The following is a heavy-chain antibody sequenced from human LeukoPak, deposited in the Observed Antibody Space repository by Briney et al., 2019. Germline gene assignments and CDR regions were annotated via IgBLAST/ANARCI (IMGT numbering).Heavy chain of an antibody. Sequence: SETLSLTCTVSGGSISSSSYYWGWIRQPPGKGLEWIGYIHYSGSTHYNPSLKSRVTMSVDTSKNQFSLKLSSVTAADTAVYYCARDLYYGVPNAFDIWGQGTMVTVSS. J-gene: IGHJ3*02. CDR2: IHYSGST. CDR1: GGSISSSSYY. D-gene: IGHD3-10*01. CDR3: ARDLYYGVPNAFDI. V-gene: IGHV4-61*05.